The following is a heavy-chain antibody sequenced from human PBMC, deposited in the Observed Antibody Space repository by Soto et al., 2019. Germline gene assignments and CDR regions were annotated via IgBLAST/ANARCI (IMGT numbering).Heavy chain of an antibody. D-gene: IGHD3-10*01. J-gene: IGHJ4*02. CDR1: GFTFSSYA. CDR3: AKQRADYGSGADTFYFDS. V-gene: IGHV3-23*01. CDR2: ISGNGADT. Sequence: DVQLLESGGGLVQPGGSVRLSCAASGFTFSSYAMSWVRQAPGKGLEWVSAISGNGADTSYADSVRGRFTISRDNSKNTLYLLMNSLRAEDTALYYCAKQRADYGSGADTFYFDSWGQGALVTVSS.